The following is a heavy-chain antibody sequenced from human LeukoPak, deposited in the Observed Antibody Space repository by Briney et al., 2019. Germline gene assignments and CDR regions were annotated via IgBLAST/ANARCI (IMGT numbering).Heavy chain of an antibody. J-gene: IGHJ5*02. D-gene: IGHD3-16*01. Sequence: PGESLRLSCAASGFIVSSNYMSWVRQAPGKGLEWVSVIYSGGTTQYADSVKGRFTISRDISKNTVYLQMNSLRAEDTAVYYCARDPGEGTNWFDPWGQGTLVTVSS. V-gene: IGHV3-53*01. CDR2: IYSGGTT. CDR1: GFIVSSNY. CDR3: ARDPGEGTNWFDP.